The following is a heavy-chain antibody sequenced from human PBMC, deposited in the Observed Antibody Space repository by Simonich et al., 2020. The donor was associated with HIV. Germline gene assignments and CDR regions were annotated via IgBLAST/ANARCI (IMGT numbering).Heavy chain of an antibody. CDR1: GGSISSSRYY. V-gene: IGHV4-39*01. D-gene: IGHD3-9*01. J-gene: IGHJ4*02. Sequence: QLQLQESGPGLVKPSETLSLTCTVSGGSISSSRYYWGWIRQPPGKGLEWIGSIYYSGKPYYNPSLKSRLTISVDTSKNQFSLKLSSVTAADTAVYYCARQGGAIGLGYWGQGTLVTVSS. CDR2: IYYSGKP. CDR3: ARQGGAIGLGY.